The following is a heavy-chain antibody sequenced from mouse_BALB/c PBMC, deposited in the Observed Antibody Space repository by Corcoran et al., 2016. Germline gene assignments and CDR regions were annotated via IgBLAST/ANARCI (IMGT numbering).Heavy chain of an antibody. V-gene: IGHV1-84*02. J-gene: IGHJ4*01. CDR2: IYPGSGNT. D-gene: IGHD1-2*01. CDR1: GYTFTDYY. CDR3: AREEITTAEDAMDY. Sequence: QIQLQQSGPELVKPGASVKISCKASGYTFTDYYINWVKRKPGQGLEWIGWIYPGSGNTKYNEKFKGKATLTVDTSSSTAYMQLSSLTSEDTAVYFCAREEITTAEDAMDYWGQGTSVTVSS.